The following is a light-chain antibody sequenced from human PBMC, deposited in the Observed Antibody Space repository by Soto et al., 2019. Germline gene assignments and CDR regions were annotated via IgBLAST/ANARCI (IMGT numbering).Light chain of an antibody. CDR3: QQYDNLPLT. CDR1: QSISSW. V-gene: IGKV1-5*03. CDR2: KAS. J-gene: IGKJ4*01. Sequence: DIQMTQSPSTLSASVGDRVTITCRASQSISSWLAWYQQKPGKAPSLLIYKASNLESGVPSRFSGSGSGTEFTLAVSSLQPEDIATYYCQQYDNLPLTCGGGTKGDIK.